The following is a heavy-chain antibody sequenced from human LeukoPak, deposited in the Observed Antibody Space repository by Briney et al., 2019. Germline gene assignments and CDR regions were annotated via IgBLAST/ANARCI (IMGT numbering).Heavy chain of an antibody. V-gene: IGHV3-21*01. CDR2: ISSSSSYI. CDR3: ARGSGVEDSSSPFDP. D-gene: IGHD6-13*01. Sequence: PGGSLRLSCAASGFTFSSYSMNWVRQAPGKGLEWVSSISSSSSYIYYADSVKGRFTISRDNAKNSLYLQMNSLRAEDTAVYYCARGSGVEDSSSPFDPWGQGTLVTVSS. CDR1: GFTFSSYS. J-gene: IGHJ5*02.